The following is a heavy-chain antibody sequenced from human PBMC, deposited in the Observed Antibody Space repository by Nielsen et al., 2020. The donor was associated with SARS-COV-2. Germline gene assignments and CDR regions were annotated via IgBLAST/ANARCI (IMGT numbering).Heavy chain of an antibody. D-gene: IGHD2-2*02. CDR1: GFTFSSYS. CDR2: ISSSSSTI. V-gene: IGHV3-48*01. Sequence: GESLKISCAASGFTFSSYSMNWVRQAPGKGLEWVSYISSSSSTIYYADSVKGRFTISRDNAKNSLYLQMNSLRAEDTAVYYCARTPLEYVVPAAIEGPYCYYYYGMDVWGQGTTVTVSS. J-gene: IGHJ6*02. CDR3: ARTPLEYVVPAAIEGPYCYYYYGMDV.